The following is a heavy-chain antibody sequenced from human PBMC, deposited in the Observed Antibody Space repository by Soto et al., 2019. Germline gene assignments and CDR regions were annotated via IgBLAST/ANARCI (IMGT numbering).Heavy chain of an antibody. D-gene: IGHD2-15*01. CDR3: AKDGVVVVAATPDY. V-gene: IGHV3-30*18. CDR1: GFTFSSYG. Sequence: GGSLRLSCAASGFTFSSYGMHWVRQAPGKGLEWVAVISYDGSNKYYADSVKGRFTISRDNSKNTLYLQMNSLRAEDTAVYYCAKDGVVVVAATPDYWGQGTLVTVSS. CDR2: ISYDGSNK. J-gene: IGHJ4*02.